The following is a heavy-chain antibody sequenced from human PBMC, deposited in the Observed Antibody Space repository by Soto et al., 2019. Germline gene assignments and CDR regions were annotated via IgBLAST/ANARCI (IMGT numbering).Heavy chain of an antibody. CDR2: IYWDDDK. J-gene: IGHJ1*01. CDR1: GFSLSTSGVG. V-gene: IGHV2-5*02. Sequence: QITLKESGPTLVKPTQTLTLTCAFSGFSLSTSGVGVGWIRQPPGKALEWLALIYWDDDKRYSPSLKSRLTIPKATSKNQVVLTMTNIDPVETATYYCAHLVAGNAPVDYWGQSTLVTVSS. CDR3: AHLVAGNAPVDY. D-gene: IGHD6-19*01.